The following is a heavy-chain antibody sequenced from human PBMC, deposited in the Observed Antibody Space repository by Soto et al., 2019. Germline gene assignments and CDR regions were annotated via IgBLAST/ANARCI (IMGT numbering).Heavy chain of an antibody. D-gene: IGHD3-3*01. J-gene: IGHJ1*01. CDR2: IYPGDSDT. CDR3: AIGELRFLEGGGVTEYLQH. CDR1: GYSFTSYW. Sequence: PGESLKISCKGSGYSFTSYWIGWVRQMPGKGLEWMGIIYPGDSDTRNSPSFQGQVTISADKSISTAYLQWSSLKASDTAMYYCAIGELRFLEGGGVTEYLQHWGQGTLVTVSS. V-gene: IGHV5-51*01.